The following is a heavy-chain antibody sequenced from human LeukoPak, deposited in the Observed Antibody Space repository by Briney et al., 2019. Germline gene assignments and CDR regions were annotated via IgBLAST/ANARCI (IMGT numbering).Heavy chain of an antibody. CDR3: ARHGSGSVVPVGFDP. CDR2: INHSGST. CDR1: GGSFSGYY. Sequence: SETLSLTCAVYGGSFSGYYWSWIRQPPGKGLEWIGEINHSGSTNYNPSLKSRVTISVDTSKNQFSLKLSSVTAADTAVYYCARHGSGSVVPVGFDPWGQGTLVTVSA. D-gene: IGHD2-15*01. V-gene: IGHV4-34*01. J-gene: IGHJ5*02.